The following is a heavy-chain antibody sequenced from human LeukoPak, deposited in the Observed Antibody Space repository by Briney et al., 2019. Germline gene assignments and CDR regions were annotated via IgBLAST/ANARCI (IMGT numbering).Heavy chain of an antibody. Sequence: SETLSLTCTISGGSISSGSDYWGWIRQPPGKGLEWIGYIYYSGSTNYNPSLKSRVTISVDTSKNQFSLKLSSVTAADTAVYYCARVKGYGGNPALGYWGQGTLVTVPS. V-gene: IGHV4-61*05. CDR3: ARVKGYGGNPALGY. CDR1: GGSISSGSDY. J-gene: IGHJ4*02. CDR2: IYYSGST. D-gene: IGHD4-23*01.